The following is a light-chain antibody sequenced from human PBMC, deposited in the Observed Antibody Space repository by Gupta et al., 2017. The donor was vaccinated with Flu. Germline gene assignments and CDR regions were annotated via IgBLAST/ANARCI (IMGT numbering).Light chain of an antibody. CDR3: QQVNSYPPWT. Sequence: DIQLTQSPSFLSASVGDRVTITCRASQGISSYLAWYQQKPGKAPNLLIYGASTLQSGVPSRFSGSGSGKEFTLTISSRQPEDFATYYCQQVNSYPPWTFGQGTKVEIK. J-gene: IGKJ1*01. CDR1: QGISSY. CDR2: GAS. V-gene: IGKV1-9*01.